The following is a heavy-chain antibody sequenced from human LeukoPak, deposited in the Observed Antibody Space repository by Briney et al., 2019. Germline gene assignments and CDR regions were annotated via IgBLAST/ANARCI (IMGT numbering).Heavy chain of an antibody. D-gene: IGHD2-2*01. Sequence: SETLSLTCTVSGGSISSGSYYWSWIRQPAGKGLEWIGRIYTSGSTNYNPSLKSRVTISVDTSKNQFFLKLSSVTAADTAVYYCARTPIVVVPAAMGGYDAFDIWGQGTMVTVSS. CDR3: ARTPIVVVPAAMGGYDAFDI. CDR1: GGSISSGSYY. CDR2: IYTSGST. J-gene: IGHJ3*02. V-gene: IGHV4-61*02.